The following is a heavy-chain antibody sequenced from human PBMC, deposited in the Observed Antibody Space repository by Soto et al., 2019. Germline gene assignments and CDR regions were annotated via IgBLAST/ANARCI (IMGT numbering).Heavy chain of an antibody. Sequence: XESLSLSFVGSGFTFSTYSINWVRQAPGKGLEWVSSISSRSDIYYADSVKGRFTISRDNAKNSVSLQMNSLRAEDTAVYYCAREYTAWPLAYGLDVWGQGTTVTVSS. D-gene: IGHD2-2*02. CDR3: AREYTAWPLAYGLDV. J-gene: IGHJ6*02. V-gene: IGHV3-21*01. CDR2: ISSRSDI. CDR1: GFTFSTYS.